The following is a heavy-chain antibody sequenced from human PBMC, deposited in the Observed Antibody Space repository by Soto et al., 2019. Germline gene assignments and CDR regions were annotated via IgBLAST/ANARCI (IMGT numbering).Heavy chain of an antibody. Sequence: QVQLVESGGGLVKPGGSLRLSCAASGFTFSDYYMSWIRQAPGKGLEWVSYISSSGSTIYYADSVTGRFTISRDNAKNSLYLQMNSLRAEDTDVYYCAREDPYGDLLPGAFDIWGQGTMVTVSS. J-gene: IGHJ3*02. V-gene: IGHV3-11*01. CDR3: AREDPYGDLLPGAFDI. CDR1: GFTFSDYY. D-gene: IGHD4-17*01. CDR2: ISSSGSTI.